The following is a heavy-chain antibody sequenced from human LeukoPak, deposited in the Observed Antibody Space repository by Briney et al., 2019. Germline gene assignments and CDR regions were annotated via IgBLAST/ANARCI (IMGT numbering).Heavy chain of an antibody. CDR3: ASSLWFGWGYDAFDI. D-gene: IGHD3-10*01. CDR2: ISAYNGNT. Sequence: ASVKVSCKASGFPFTSYGISWVRQAPGQGLEWMGWISAYNGNTNYAQKLQGRVTMTTDTSTSTAYMELRSLRSDDTAVYYYASSLWFGWGYDAFDIWGQGTMVTVSS. CDR1: GFPFTSYG. V-gene: IGHV1-18*01. J-gene: IGHJ3*02.